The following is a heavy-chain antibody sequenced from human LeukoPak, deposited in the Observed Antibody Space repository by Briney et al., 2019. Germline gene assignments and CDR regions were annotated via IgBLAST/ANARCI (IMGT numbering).Heavy chain of an antibody. D-gene: IGHD3-10*01. J-gene: IGHJ6*03. CDR3: ARDYGSGNFYHYYYMDV. CDR1: GFTFSSYA. CDR2: ISYDGSNK. Sequence: PGGSLRLSCAASGFTFSSYAMHWVCQAPGKGLEWMAVISYDGSNKYYADSVKGRFTISRDNSKNTLYLQMNSLRAEDTAVYYCARDYGSGNFYHYYYMDVWGKGTTVTVSS. V-gene: IGHV3-30*04.